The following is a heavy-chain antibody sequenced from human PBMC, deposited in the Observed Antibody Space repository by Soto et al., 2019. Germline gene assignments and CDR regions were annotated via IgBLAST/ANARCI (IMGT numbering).Heavy chain of an antibody. CDR1: GYTFTSYA. CDR2: INAGNGNT. D-gene: IGHD2-2*01. J-gene: IGHJ5*02. V-gene: IGHV1-3*01. CDR3: ARGVVVVPAARPRTNWFDP. Sequence: ASVKVSCKASGYTFTSYAIHWVRQAPGQRLEWMGWINAGNGNTKYSQKFQGRVTITRDTSASTAYMELSSLRSEDTAVYYCARGVVVVPAARPRTNWFDPWGQGTLVTVSS.